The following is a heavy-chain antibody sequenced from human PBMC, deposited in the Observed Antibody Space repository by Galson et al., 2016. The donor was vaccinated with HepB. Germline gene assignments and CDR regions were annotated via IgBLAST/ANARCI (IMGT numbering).Heavy chain of an antibody. J-gene: IGHJ4*02. CDR3: ARGFNTMRNPVDY. Sequence: SGYTFTNYYIHWVRQAPGQGLEWMGIINPNGGGTSYAQKFQGRVTMTNDTSTSTVYMELSNLRSEDTAVYFCARGFNTMRNPVDYWGQGTLVAVSS. CDR2: INPNGGGT. D-gene: IGHD3-10*01. V-gene: IGHV1-46*03. CDR1: GYTFTNYY.